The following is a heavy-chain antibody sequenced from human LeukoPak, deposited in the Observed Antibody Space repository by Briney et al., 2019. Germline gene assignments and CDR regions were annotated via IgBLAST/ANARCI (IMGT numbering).Heavy chain of an antibody. J-gene: IGHJ4*02. CDR3: ARMGDSDAGSSFDY. CDR1: GYTFSTYA. D-gene: IGHD1-26*01. CDR2: INPFSGNT. Sequence: SVKVSCKTSGYTFSTYAISWVRQDPGQGLEWLGWINPFSGNTNYAQKLQGRVSMTTDTSTSTAYMDLGSLRSDDAAVYYCARMGDSDAGSSFDYWGQGTLVTVSS. V-gene: IGHV1-18*01.